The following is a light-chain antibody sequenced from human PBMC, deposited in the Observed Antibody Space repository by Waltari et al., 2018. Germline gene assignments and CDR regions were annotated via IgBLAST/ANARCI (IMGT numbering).Light chain of an antibody. CDR2: GAS. CDR3: QQYGSSTGT. V-gene: IGKV3-20*01. J-gene: IGKJ2*01. CDR1: QSVSSSY. Sequence: EIVLTQSPGTLSLSPGERATLSCRASQSVSSSYLAWYQQQPGQAPRLLIYGASSSATGLPDRFSGSGSATDFTLTISRLEPEDFAVYYCQQYGSSTGTFGQGTKLEIK.